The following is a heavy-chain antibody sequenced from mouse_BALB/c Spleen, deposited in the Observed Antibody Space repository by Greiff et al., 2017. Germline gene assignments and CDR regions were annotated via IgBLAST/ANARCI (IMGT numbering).Heavy chain of an antibody. D-gene: IGHD1-2*01. CDR1: GFTFSSYG. V-gene: IGHV5-6*01. J-gene: IGHJ3*01. CDR2: ISSGGSYT. CDR3: ARQGLRLRGFAY. Sequence: EVMLVESGGDLVKPGGSLKLSCAASGFTFSSYGMSWVRQTPDKRLEWVATISSGGSYTYYPDSVKGRFTISRDNAKNTLYLQMSSLKSEDTAMYYCARQGLRLRGFAYWGQGTLVTVSA.